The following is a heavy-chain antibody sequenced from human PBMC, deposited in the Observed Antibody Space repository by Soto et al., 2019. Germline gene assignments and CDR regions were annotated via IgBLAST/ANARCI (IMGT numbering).Heavy chain of an antibody. CDR1: GYTFTSYD. J-gene: IGHJ4*02. D-gene: IGHD3-9*01. CDR2: MNPNSGNT. Sequence: ASVKVSCKASGYTFTSYDINWVRQATGQGLEWMGWMNPNSGNTGYAQKFQGRVTMTRNTSISTAYMELSSLRSEDTAVYYCARETQYFAGDLQIWGQGTLVTVSS. CDR3: ARETQYFAGDLQI. V-gene: IGHV1-8*01.